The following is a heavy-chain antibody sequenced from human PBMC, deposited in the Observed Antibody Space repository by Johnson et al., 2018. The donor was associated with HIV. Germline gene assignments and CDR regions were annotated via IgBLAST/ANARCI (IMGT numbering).Heavy chain of an antibody. D-gene: IGHD6-19*01. CDR2: ISSAGTT. J-gene: IGHJ3*02. CDR3: SRDGYSSAWYGKDAFDI. Sequence: EVQVVESGGGLIQPGGSLRLSCAASGFTVSSYYMSWIRQAPGKGLEWVSVISSAGTTYYADSVKGRFTISRDSSKNTLYLQMNSLRAEDTAVYYCSRDGYSSAWYGKDAFDIWGQGTMVTVSS. V-gene: IGHV3-53*01. CDR1: GFTVSSYY.